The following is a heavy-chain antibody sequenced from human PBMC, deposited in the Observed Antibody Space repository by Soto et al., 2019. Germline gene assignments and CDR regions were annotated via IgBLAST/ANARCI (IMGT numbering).Heavy chain of an antibody. V-gene: IGHV4-31*03. Sequence: VQLQESGPGLVKPSQTLSLTCTVSGGSISSGGYYWSWIRQHPGKGLEWIGYIYYRGSTYYNPSLKSRVTISVDTSKHQFSMKLSSVTAADTAVYYCARGRVVMNYYYGMDVWGQGTTVTVSS. D-gene: IGHD3-3*01. J-gene: IGHJ6*02. CDR2: IYYRGST. CDR3: ARGRVVMNYYYGMDV. CDR1: GGSISSGGYY.